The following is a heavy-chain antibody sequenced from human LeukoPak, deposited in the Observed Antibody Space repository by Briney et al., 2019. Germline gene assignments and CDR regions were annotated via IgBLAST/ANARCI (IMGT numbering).Heavy chain of an antibody. Sequence: GGSLRLSCAASGFTFSSHGMQWVRQTPGKGLEWVAVISYDGSNKFYGESMKGRLTISRDNSKNTVHLQMNNLRPEDTAVYFCVKELYGKSFFDFWGQGALVTVSS. CDR3: VKELYGKSFFDF. CDR2: ISYDGSNK. V-gene: IGHV3-30*18. D-gene: IGHD3-16*02. CDR1: GFTFSSHG. J-gene: IGHJ4*02.